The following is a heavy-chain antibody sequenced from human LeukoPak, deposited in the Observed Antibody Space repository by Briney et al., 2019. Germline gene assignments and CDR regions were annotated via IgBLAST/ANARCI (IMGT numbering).Heavy chain of an antibody. CDR2: ITNSGGGT. D-gene: IGHD1-7*01. CDR3: ARVGTSRNYDY. Sequence: GGSLRLSCAASGFTFSGYAMHWVRQAPGKGLEYVSAITNSGGGTYYANSVKGRFTISRDNSKNTLFLHMGSLRPDDMAVYYCARVGTSRNYDYWGQGTLVTVSS. V-gene: IGHV3-64*01. J-gene: IGHJ4*02. CDR1: GFTFSGYA.